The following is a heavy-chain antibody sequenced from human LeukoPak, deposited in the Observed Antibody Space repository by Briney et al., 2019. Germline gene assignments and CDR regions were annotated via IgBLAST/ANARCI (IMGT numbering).Heavy chain of an antibody. V-gene: IGHV3-9*01. CDR3: AKGRVGVNMIIGNWFDP. Sequence: PGGSLRLSCATSGFTFNDYNMHWLRQVPGKGLEWVSGISWNSGSIGYADSVKGRFTISRDNAKNSLYLQTNSLRVEDTAFYYCAKGRVGVNMIIGNWFDPWGQGALVIVSS. D-gene: IGHD3-22*01. J-gene: IGHJ5*02. CDR1: GFTFNDYN. CDR2: ISWNSGSI.